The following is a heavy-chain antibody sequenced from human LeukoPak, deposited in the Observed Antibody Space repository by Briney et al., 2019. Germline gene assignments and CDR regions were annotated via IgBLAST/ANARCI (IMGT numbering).Heavy chain of an antibody. CDR2: SSRNGGST. V-gene: IGHV3-64*04. J-gene: IGHJ6*02. Sequence: GGSLRLSCSASGFPFNSYPVHWVRQAPGKGLVYVSDSSRNGGSTYYADSVKGRFTISRDNSTNTLYLQTNSLRAENTAVYYCAKFSSDTNYNYGMDVWGPGTTVTVPS. CDR3: AKFSSDTNYNYGMDV. CDR1: GFPFNSYP. D-gene: IGHD6-6*01.